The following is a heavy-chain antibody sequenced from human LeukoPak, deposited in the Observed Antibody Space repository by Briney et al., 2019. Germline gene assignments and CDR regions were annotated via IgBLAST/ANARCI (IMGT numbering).Heavy chain of an antibody. V-gene: IGHV1-69*01. CDR1: GGTFSSYA. J-gene: IGHJ4*02. CDR2: FIPIFGTT. Sequence: GASVKVSCKASGGTFSSYAISWVRQAPGQGLEWMGGFIPIFGTTNYAQKFQGRVTITADESTSTAYMELSSLRSEDTAVYYCARDSYSSSWYPSTPELDYWGQGTLVTVSS. CDR3: ARDSYSSSWYPSTPELDY. D-gene: IGHD6-13*01.